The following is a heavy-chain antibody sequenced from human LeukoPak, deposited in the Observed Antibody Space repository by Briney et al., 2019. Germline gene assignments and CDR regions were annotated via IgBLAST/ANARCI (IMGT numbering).Heavy chain of an antibody. Sequence: GGSLRLSCAASGFTFSSYAMSWVRQAPGKGLEWVSAISGSGGSTYYADSVKGRFTISRDNAKNSLYLQMNSLRAEDTAVYYCARDVGVYCSSTSCYTVYWGQGTLVTVSS. D-gene: IGHD2-2*02. V-gene: IGHV3-23*01. CDR2: ISGSGGST. CDR3: ARDVGVYCSSTSCYTVY. J-gene: IGHJ4*02. CDR1: GFTFSSYA.